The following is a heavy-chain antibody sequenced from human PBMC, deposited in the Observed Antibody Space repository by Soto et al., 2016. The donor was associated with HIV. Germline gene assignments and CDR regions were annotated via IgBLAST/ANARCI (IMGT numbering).Heavy chain of an antibody. J-gene: IGHJ3*02. CDR2: ISGSGGNT. CDR1: GFTFSSYA. D-gene: IGHD3-10*01. CDR3: DEKGPNMVRDLVTPGAFDI. V-gene: IGHV3-23*01. Sequence: EVQLLESGGGLVQPGGSLRLSCAASGFTFSSYAMSWVRQAPGKGLEWVSAISGSGGNTYYADSVKGRFTISRDNSKNTLYLQMNSLRAEDTAVYYCDEKGPNMVRDLVTPGAFDIWGQRDNGHRLF.